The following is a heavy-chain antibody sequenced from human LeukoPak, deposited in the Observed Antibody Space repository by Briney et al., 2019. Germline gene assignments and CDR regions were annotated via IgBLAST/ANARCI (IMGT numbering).Heavy chain of an antibody. V-gene: IGHV4-59*01. D-gene: IGHD3-10*01. CDR1: GGSISSYY. CDR2: IYYSGST. CDR3: ARDSSMLRGPLVIYYFDF. Sequence: SETLSLTCTVSGGSISSYYWSWIRQPPGKGLEWIGYIYYSGSTNYNPSLKRRVTISVDTSKNQFSLKLSSVTAADTAVYYCARDSSMLRGPLVIYYFDFWGQGTLVTVSS. J-gene: IGHJ4*02.